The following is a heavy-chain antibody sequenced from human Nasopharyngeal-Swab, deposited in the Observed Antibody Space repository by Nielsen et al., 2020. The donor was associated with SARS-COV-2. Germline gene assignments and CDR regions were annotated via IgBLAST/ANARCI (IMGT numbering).Heavy chain of an antibody. D-gene: IGHD3-22*01. CDR3: ARARITMIVVVNAFDI. J-gene: IGHJ3*02. Sequence: SETLSLTCTLSGGSISSGDYYWSWLRQPPGKGLEWIGYIHYRGSTHYNPSPKSRVTISVDTSKNQFSLKLRSVTAADTAVYYCARARITMIVVVNAFDIWGQGTMVTVSS. V-gene: IGHV4-30-4*01. CDR2: IHYRGST. CDR1: GGSISSGDYY.